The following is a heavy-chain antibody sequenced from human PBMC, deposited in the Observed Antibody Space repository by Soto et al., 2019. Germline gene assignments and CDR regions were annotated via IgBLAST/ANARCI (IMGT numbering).Heavy chain of an antibody. CDR2: IKHRGGT. Sequence: QVQLQQWGAGLLKPSETLSLTCAVYGGSFSGYYWSWIRQPPGKGLEWIGEIKHRGGTNYNPSLKSRVTISVDTSKNQFSLKLSSVTAADTAVYYCARLYGSRGPFDYWGQGTLVTVSS. CDR1: GGSFSGYY. CDR3: ARLYGSRGPFDY. V-gene: IGHV4-34*01. D-gene: IGHD6-13*01. J-gene: IGHJ4*02.